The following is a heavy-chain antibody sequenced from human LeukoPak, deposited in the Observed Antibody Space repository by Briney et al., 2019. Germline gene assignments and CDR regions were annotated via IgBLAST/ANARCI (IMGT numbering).Heavy chain of an antibody. D-gene: IGHD6-13*01. CDR3: ASSTSRVAAAGHLIDY. CDR1: GGTFSSYA. Sequence: GASVKVSCKASGGTFSSYAISWVRQAPGQGLEWMGGIIPIFGTANYAQKFQGRVTITADKSTSTAYMELSSLRSEDTAVYYCASSTSRVAAAGHLIDYWGQGTLVTVSS. CDR2: IIPIFGTA. J-gene: IGHJ4*02. V-gene: IGHV1-69*06.